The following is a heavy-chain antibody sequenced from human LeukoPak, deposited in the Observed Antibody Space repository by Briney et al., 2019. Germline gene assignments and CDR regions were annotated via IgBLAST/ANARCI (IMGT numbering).Heavy chain of an antibody. V-gene: IGHV3-23*01. CDR2: ISGSGGST. J-gene: IGHJ4*02. CDR1: GFTFSSYA. CDR3: AKSFWWFGEFSPFDN. Sequence: PGGSLRLSCAASGFTFSSYAMSWVRQAPGKGLEWVSAISGSGGSTYYADSVKGRFTISRDNSKNTLYLQMNSLRAEDTAVYYCAKSFWWFGEFSPFDNWGQGTLVTVSS. D-gene: IGHD3-10*01.